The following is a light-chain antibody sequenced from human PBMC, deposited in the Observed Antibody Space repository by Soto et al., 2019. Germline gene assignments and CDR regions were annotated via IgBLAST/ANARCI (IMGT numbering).Light chain of an antibody. V-gene: IGKV3-11*01. CDR2: DAS. Sequence: EIVLTQSPATLSLSPGERATLSCRASQSVSSYLAWYQQKPGQAPRLLIYDASNRATGIPARFSGSGSGTDFTLTTSSLEPEDFAVYYCQQRSNCPLITFGQGTRLEIK. J-gene: IGKJ5*01. CDR1: QSVSSY. CDR3: QQRSNCPLIT.